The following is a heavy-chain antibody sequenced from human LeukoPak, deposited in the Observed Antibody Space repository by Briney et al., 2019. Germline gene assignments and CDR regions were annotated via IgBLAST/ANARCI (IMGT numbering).Heavy chain of an antibody. CDR2: ISYDGSNK. J-gene: IGHJ6*02. D-gene: IGHD4-23*01. Sequence: GGSLRLSCAASGFTFSSYGMHWVRQAPGKGLEWVAVISYDGSNKYYADSVKGRFTISRDNSKNTLYLQMNSLRAEDTAVYYCAKGLYGGNTPPYGMDVWGQGTTVTVSS. V-gene: IGHV3-30*18. CDR3: AKGLYGGNTPPYGMDV. CDR1: GFTFSSYG.